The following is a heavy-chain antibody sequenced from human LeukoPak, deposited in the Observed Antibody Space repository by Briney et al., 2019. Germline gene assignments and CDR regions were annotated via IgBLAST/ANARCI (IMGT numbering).Heavy chain of an antibody. D-gene: IGHD3-22*01. J-gene: IGHJ3*01. CDR1: GGSISSYY. CDR2: IYYSGST. Sequence: SETLSLTCTVSGGSISSYYWSWIRQPPGKGPEWIGYIYYSGSTNYNPSLKSRVTISVDTSKNQFSLKLSSVTAADTAVYYCAREYYYDSSGYNPIGAFDVWGQGTMVTVSS. CDR3: AREYYYDSSGYNPIGAFDV. V-gene: IGHV4-59*01.